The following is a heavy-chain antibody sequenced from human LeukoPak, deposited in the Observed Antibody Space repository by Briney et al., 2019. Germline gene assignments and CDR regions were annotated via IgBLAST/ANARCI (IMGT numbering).Heavy chain of an antibody. Sequence: GRSLRLSCAASGFTLSSNYMSWVRQAPGRGLEWVSVIYSGGSTYYPDSVTGELPISRDNSKNTLYLQMNSLRAEDTAVYYCAREMRRGYSDGVWGDLWFDPWGQGTLVTVSS. J-gene: IGHJ5*02. CDR2: IYSGGST. CDR3: AREMRRGYSDGVWGDLWFDP. V-gene: IGHV3-66*01. D-gene: IGHD5-18*01. CDR1: GFTLSSNY.